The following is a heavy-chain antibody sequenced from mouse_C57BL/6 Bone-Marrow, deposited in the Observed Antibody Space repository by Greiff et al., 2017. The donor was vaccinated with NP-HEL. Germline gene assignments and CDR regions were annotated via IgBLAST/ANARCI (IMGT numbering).Heavy chain of an antibody. V-gene: IGHV1-76*01. CDR1: GYTFTDYY. CDR3: ARGVGH. D-gene: IGHD4-1*01. J-gene: IGHJ2*01. Sequence: QVQLQQSWAELVRPGASVKLSCKASGYTFTDYYINWVKQRPGQGLEWIARIYPGSGNTYYNEKFKGKATLTAEKSSSTAYMQLSSLTSEDSAVYFCARGVGHWGQGTTLTVSS. CDR2: IYPGSGNT.